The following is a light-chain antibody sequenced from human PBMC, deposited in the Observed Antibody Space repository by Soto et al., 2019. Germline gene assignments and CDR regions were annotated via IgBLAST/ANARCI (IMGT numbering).Light chain of an antibody. CDR2: KAS. CDR1: QNIDIW. CDR3: QQYKNYPWA. Sequence: DIQMTQSPSTLSASVGDRVTITCRASQNIDIWLAWYQQKPGKAPKLLIYKASRLESGVPSGFSGSGSGTEFTLTISSLQPDDFATYYCQQYKNYPWAFGQGTKVEVK. J-gene: IGKJ1*01. V-gene: IGKV1-5*03.